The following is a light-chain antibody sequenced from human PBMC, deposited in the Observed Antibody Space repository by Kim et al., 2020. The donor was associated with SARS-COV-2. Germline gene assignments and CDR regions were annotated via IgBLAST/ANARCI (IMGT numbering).Light chain of an antibody. J-gene: IGKJ2*01. Sequence: SVSPGKSASLSCKASQSVSIYVAWYQMKPGQAPRVIIFGAYMRASGIPARFSGSGSGTDFTLSISSLQSEDSAFYYCQHYNDWPGTFGQGTKLEI. CDR3: QHYNDWPGT. V-gene: IGKV3-15*01. CDR1: QSVSIY. CDR2: GAY.